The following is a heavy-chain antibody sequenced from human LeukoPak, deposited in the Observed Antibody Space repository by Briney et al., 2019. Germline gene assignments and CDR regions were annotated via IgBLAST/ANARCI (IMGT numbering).Heavy chain of an antibody. CDR1: GGSVSSGSYY. Sequence: SETLSLTCTVSGGSVSSGSYYWSWIRQPPGKGLEWIGYIYYSGSTNNNPSLKSRVTISVDTSKNQFSLKLSSVTAADTAVYYCARDTNGVDVWGQGTTVTVSS. V-gene: IGHV4-61*01. D-gene: IGHD1-1*01. CDR3: ARDTNGVDV. J-gene: IGHJ6*02. CDR2: IYYSGST.